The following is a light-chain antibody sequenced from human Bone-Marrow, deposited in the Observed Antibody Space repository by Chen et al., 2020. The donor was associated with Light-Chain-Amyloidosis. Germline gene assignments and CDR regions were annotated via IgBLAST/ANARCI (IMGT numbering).Light chain of an antibody. CDR3: AAWDDSLSAWV. J-gene: IGLJ3*02. Sequence: QSVLTQTPSASGTPGQRVTIPCSGSSSNIGSNTGNWYQQLPGTAPKLLIYRNDQRPSGVPDRFSGSKSGTSASLAISGLRSEDEADYYCAAWDDSLSAWVFGGGTKLTVL. CDR2: RND. V-gene: IGLV1-47*01. CDR1: SSNIGSNT.